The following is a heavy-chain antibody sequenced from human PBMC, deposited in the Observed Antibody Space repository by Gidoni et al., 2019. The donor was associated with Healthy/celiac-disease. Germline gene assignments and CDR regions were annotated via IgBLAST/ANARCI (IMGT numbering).Heavy chain of an antibody. V-gene: IGHV4-4*07. CDR3: AREESLLYDILTGYYSDYYYYYGMDV. D-gene: IGHD3-9*01. CDR2: IYTSGST. Sequence: QVQLQESGPGLVKPSETLSLTCTVSGGSISSYYWSWIRQPAGKGLEWIGRIYTSGSTNYHPSLKSRVTMSVDTSKNQFSLKLSSVTAADTAVYYCAREESLLYDILTGYYSDYYYYYGMDVWGQGTTVTVSS. CDR1: GGSISSYY. J-gene: IGHJ6*02.